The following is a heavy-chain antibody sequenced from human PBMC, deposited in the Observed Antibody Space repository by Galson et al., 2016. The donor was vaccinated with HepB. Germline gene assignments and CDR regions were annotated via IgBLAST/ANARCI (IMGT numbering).Heavy chain of an antibody. CDR3: ARDVWAARTDYYAMDV. J-gene: IGHJ6*02. Sequence: SLRLSCAASGFIFSSYNMNWVRQAPGKGLEWVSSISSSGRYIYYADSVKGRFTISRDNAENSLYLQMNSLRADDTALYYCARDVWAARTDYYAMDVWGQGTTVTVSS. D-gene: IGHD6-6*01. V-gene: IGHV3-21*04. CDR1: GFIFSSYN. CDR2: ISSSGRYI.